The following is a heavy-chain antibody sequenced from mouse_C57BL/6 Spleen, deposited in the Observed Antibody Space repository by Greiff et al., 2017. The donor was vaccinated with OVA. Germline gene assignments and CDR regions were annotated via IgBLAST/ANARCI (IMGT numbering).Heavy chain of an antibody. CDR1: GFSLTSYG. Sequence: VKLMESGPGLVQPSQSLSITCTVSGFSLTSYGVHWVRQSPGKGLEWLGVIWRGGSTDYNAAFMSRLSITKDNSKSQVFFKMNSLQADDTAIYDCAKNGGYYGDPGYFDVWGTGTTVTVSS. CDR2: IWRGGST. D-gene: IGHD1-1*01. CDR3: AKNGGYYGDPGYFDV. V-gene: IGHV2-5*01. J-gene: IGHJ1*03.